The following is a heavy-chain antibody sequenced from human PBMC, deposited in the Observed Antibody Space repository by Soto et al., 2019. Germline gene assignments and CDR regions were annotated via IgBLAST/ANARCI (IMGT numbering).Heavy chain of an antibody. CDR2: ISSTTNYI. J-gene: IGHJ4*02. CDR3: ARESEDLTSNFDY. CDR1: GFTFTRYS. V-gene: IGHV3-21*06. Sequence: GGSLRLSCAASGFTFTRYSMNWVRQAPGKGLEWVSSISSTTNYIYYGDSMKGRFTISRDNAKNSLYLEMNGLRAEDTAVYYCARESEDLTSNFDYWGQGTPVTVYS.